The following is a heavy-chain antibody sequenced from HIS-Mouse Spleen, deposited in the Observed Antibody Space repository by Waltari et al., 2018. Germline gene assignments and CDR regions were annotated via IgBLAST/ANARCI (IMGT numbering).Heavy chain of an antibody. V-gene: IGHV4-39*07. D-gene: IGHD6-13*01. J-gene: IGHJ2*01. CDR2: IYYSGST. CDR3: AREIPYSSSWYDWYFDL. CDR1: GGSISSSSYY. Sequence: QLQLQESGPGLVKPSETLSRTCTVPGGSISSSSYYWGWIRQPAGKGLEWIGSIYYSGSTYYNPSLKSRVTISVDTSKNQFSLKLSSVTAADTAVYYCAREIPYSSSWYDWYFDLWGRGTLVTVSS.